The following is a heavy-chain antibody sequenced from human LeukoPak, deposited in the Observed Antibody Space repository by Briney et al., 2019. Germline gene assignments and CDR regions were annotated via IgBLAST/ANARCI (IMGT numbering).Heavy chain of an antibody. CDR1: GFTFSGFW. D-gene: IGHD6-13*01. CDR3: ASGGSSSWYRWFDP. CDR2: INSDGSEG. Sequence: GGSLRLSCAVSGFTFSGFWMSWSRQAPGKGLEWVASINSDGSEGYYADVVKGRFTISRDNAKNSLYLQINSLRAEDTAVYYCASGGSSSWYRWFDPWGQGTLVTVSS. J-gene: IGHJ5*02. V-gene: IGHV3-7*03.